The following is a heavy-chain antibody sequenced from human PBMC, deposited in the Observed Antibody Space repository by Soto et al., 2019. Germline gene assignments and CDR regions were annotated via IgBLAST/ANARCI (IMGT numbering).Heavy chain of an antibody. CDR1: GFTFSKAW. D-gene: IGHD3-22*01. J-gene: IGHJ4*02. V-gene: IGHV3-15*07. CDR2: IKSKTDGGTT. Sequence: PGGSLRLSCAASGFTFSKAWMNWVRQAPGKGLEWVGRIKSKTDGGTTDYAAPVKGRFTIARDDSKNTLYLQMNSLKTEDTGVYYCTVSSVYSLDYWGQGTLVTVSS. CDR3: TVSSVYSLDY.